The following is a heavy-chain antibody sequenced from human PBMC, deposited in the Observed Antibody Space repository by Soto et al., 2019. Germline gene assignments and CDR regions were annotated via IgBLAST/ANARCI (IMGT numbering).Heavy chain of an antibody. Sequence: QVQLVESGGGVVQPGRSLRLSCAASGFTFSSYGMHWVRQAPGKGLEWVAVIWYDGSKKYYADFVKGRFTISRDNSKNTLYLQMNSLRADDTAVYYCASRSPALDYWGQGTLFTVSS. CDR1: GFTFSSYG. CDR3: ASRSPALDY. D-gene: IGHD2-2*01. V-gene: IGHV3-33*01. CDR2: IWYDGSKK. J-gene: IGHJ4*02.